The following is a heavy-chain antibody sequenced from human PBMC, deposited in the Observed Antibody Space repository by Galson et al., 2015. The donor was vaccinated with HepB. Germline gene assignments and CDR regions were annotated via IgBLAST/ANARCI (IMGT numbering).Heavy chain of an antibody. CDR1: GFTFSSYW. V-gene: IGHV3-74*01. J-gene: IGHJ2*01. Sequence: SLRLSCAASGFTFSSYWMHWVRQAPGKGLVWVSRINSDGSSTSYADSVKGRFTISRDNAKNTLYLQMNSLRAEDTAVCYCARTSYSSGKNWYFDLWGRGTLVTVSS. D-gene: IGHD6-19*01. CDR3: ARTSYSSGKNWYFDL. CDR2: INSDGSST.